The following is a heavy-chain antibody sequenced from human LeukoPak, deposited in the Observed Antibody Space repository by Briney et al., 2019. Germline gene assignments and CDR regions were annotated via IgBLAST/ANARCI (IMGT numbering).Heavy chain of an antibody. V-gene: IGHV3-23*01. Sequence: PGGSLRLSCAASGFTFSSYAMSWVRQAPGKGREGVLAISGSGGSTYYADSVKGRFTISRDNSKNTLYLQMNSLRAEDTAVYYGAKASVVITSNFDFWGQGTRVTVSS. CDR1: GFTFSSYA. CDR2: ISGSGGST. J-gene: IGHJ4*02. CDR3: AKASVVITSNFDF. D-gene: IGHD3-22*01.